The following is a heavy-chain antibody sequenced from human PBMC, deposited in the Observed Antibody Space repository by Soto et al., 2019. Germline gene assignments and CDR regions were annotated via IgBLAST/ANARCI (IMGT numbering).Heavy chain of an antibody. CDR2: IIPIFGTA. V-gene: IGHV1-69*12. CDR1: GGMFSSYA. CDR3: ARYSGYDRNNPDYYYYYAMDV. D-gene: IGHD5-12*01. Sequence: QVQLVQSGAEVKKPGSSVKVSCKASGGMFSSYAISWVRQAPGQGLEWMGGIIPIFGTANYAQKFQGRVTIIADESTSTAYMELSSLRSEDTAVYYCARYSGYDRNNPDYYYYYAMDVWGQGTTVTVSS. J-gene: IGHJ6*02.